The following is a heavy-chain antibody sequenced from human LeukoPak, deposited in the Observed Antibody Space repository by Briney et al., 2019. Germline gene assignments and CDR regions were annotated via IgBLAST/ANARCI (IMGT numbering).Heavy chain of an antibody. CDR2: ISGSGGST. D-gene: IGHD6-19*01. Sequence: PGGSLRLSCAASGFTFSSYAMSWARQAPGKGLEWVSAISGSGGSTYYADSVKGRFTISRDNSKNTLYLQMNSLRAEDTAVYYCAKDHPGPPGIAVAGTHAFDIWGQGTMVTVSS. J-gene: IGHJ3*02. CDR3: AKDHPGPPGIAVAGTHAFDI. CDR1: GFTFSSYA. V-gene: IGHV3-23*01.